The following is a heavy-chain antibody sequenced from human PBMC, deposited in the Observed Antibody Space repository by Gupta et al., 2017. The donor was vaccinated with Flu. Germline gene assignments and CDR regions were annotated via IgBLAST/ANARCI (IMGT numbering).Heavy chain of an antibody. CDR2: IYYSGNT. CDR1: GGSINRNPYY. V-gene: IGHV4-39*01. J-gene: IGHJ4*02. CDR3: ARHFVGYCSGGTCYDENDY. Sequence: QLQLQESGPGLVKPSETLSLTCIVSGGSINRNPYYWGWLRQPPGKGLEWIGSIYYSGNTYYNPSLKSRVTISVDTSKNQFSLKLSSVTAADTAVYYCARHFVGYCSGGTCYDENDYWGQGPLVTVSS. D-gene: IGHD2-15*01.